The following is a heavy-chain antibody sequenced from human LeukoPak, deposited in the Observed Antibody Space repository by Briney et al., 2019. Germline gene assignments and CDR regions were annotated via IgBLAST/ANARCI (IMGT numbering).Heavy chain of an antibody. J-gene: IGHJ4*02. CDR1: GFTFSSYW. V-gene: IGHV3-74*01. CDR3: ASFCSSSSCALDF. Sequence: PGGSLRLSCAASGFTFSSYWMHWGRQAPGKGLVWVSRIENDGSSTNYADSVKGRFTISRDNAKNTLYLQMNSLRAEDTAVYYCASFCSSSSCALDFWGQGTLVTVSS. D-gene: IGHD2-2*01. CDR2: IENDGSST.